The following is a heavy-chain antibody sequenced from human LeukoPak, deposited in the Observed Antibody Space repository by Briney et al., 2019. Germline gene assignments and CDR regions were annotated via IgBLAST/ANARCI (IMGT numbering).Heavy chain of an antibody. CDR2: IYYSGST. Sequence: SETLSLTCTVSGGSISSSSYYWGWIRQPPGKGLEWIGSIYYSGSTYYNPSLKSRVTISVDTSKNQFSLKLSSVTAADTAVYYCARQQYYDFWSGYYTRWFDPWGQGTLVTVSS. CDR1: GGSISSSSYY. CDR3: ARQQYYDFWSGYYTRWFDP. J-gene: IGHJ5*02. V-gene: IGHV4-39*01. D-gene: IGHD3-3*01.